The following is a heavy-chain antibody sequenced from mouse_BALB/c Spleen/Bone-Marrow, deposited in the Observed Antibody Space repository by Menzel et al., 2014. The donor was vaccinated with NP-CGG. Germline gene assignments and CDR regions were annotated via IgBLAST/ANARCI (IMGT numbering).Heavy chain of an antibody. J-gene: IGHJ2*01. CDR2: ISSGSSTI. V-gene: IGHV5-17*02. Sequence: EVQRVESGGGLVQPGGSRKLSCAASGFTFXSFGMHWVRQAPEKGLEGVAYISSGSSTIFYADTVKGRFTVSRDNPKNTLFLQMTSLRSEDTAMYYCTRGGNWDDFDYWGQGTTLTVSS. CDR1: GFTFXSFG. D-gene: IGHD4-1*01. CDR3: TRGGNWDDFDY.